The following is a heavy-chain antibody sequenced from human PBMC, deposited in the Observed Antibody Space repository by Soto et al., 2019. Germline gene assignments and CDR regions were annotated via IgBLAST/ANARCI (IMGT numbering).Heavy chain of an antibody. CDR3: ARAGGRRWLRKLDY. J-gene: IGHJ4*02. CDR1: GWSFRAYY. V-gene: IGHV4-34*01. Sequence: PSETLSLTSATYGWSFRAYYWSWIRQPPGKGLEWIGEINHSGSTNYNPSLKSRVTISVDTSKNQFSLKLSSVTAADTAVYYCARAGGRRWLRKLDYWGQGTLVTVSS. CDR2: INHSGST. D-gene: IGHD5-12*01.